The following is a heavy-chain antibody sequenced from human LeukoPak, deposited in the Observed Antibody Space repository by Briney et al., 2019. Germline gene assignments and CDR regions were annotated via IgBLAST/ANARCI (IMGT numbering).Heavy chain of an antibody. D-gene: IGHD6-13*01. V-gene: IGHV3-7*01. CDR2: IKQDGSEK. Sequence: GGSLRLSCAASGFTFSSYWMSWVRQAPGKGLEWVANIKQDGSEKYYVDSVKGRFTISRDNARNSLYLQMNSLRAEDTAVYYCARSLYPSGSFFDYWGQGTLVTVSS. CDR1: GFTFSSYW. CDR3: ARSLYPSGSFFDY. J-gene: IGHJ4*02.